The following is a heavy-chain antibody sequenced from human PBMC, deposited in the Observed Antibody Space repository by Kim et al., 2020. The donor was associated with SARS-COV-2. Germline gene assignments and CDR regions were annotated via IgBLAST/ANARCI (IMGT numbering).Heavy chain of an antibody. J-gene: IGHJ4*02. V-gene: IGHV1-2*02. D-gene: IGHD6-13*01. CDR3: AREDVAAAVYFDY. Sequence: AQKFQGRGTMTLDTSIRTAYMELSRLRSDDTAVYYCAREDVAAAVYFDYWGQGTLVTVSS.